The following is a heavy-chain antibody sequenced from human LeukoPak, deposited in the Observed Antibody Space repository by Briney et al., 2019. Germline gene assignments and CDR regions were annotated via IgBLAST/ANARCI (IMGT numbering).Heavy chain of an antibody. CDR3: ARYSSSWALFDY. Sequence: SETLSLTCTVSGGSISSGGYYWSWIRQHPGKGLEWIGYIYYSGSTNYNPSLKSRVTISVDTSKNQFSLKLSSVTAADTAVYYCARYSSSWALFDYWGQGTLVTVSS. CDR1: GGSISSGGYY. V-gene: IGHV4-61*08. CDR2: IYYSGST. D-gene: IGHD6-13*01. J-gene: IGHJ4*02.